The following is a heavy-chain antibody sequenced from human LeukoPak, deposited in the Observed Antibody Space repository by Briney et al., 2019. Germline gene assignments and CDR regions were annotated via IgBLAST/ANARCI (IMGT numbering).Heavy chain of an antibody. V-gene: IGHV1-69*13. D-gene: IGHD2-15*01. J-gene: IGHJ4*02. Sequence: ASVKVSCKASGGTFSSYAISWVRQAPGQGLEWMGGIIPIFGTANYAQKFQGRVTITADESTSTACMELSSLRSEDTAVYYCARLVVVVAATDYWGQGTLVTVSS. CDR3: ARLVVVVAATDY. CDR2: IIPIFGTA. CDR1: GGTFSSYA.